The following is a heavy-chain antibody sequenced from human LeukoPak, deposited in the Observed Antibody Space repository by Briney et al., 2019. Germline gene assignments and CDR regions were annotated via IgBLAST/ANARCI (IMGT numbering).Heavy chain of an antibody. CDR3: ARHGGYSSPYLH. D-gene: IGHD6-13*01. CDR1: GGSISNYY. Sequence: SETLSLTCSVSGGSISNYYWSWIRQPPGKGLECMGYIYYSGTTNYNPSLKSRVTISVDTSKNQFSLKLSSATAADTAVYYCARHGGYSSPYLHWGQGTLVTVSS. J-gene: IGHJ1*01. V-gene: IGHV4-59*08. CDR2: IYYSGTT.